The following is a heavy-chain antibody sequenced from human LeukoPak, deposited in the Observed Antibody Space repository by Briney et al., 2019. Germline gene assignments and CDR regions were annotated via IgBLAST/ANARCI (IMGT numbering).Heavy chain of an antibody. CDR2: INHSGST. CDR1: GGSFSGYY. J-gene: IGHJ4*02. V-gene: IGHV4-34*01. CDR3: ARDPGYCSSTSCYPEYYFDY. Sequence: SETLSLTCAVYGGSFSGYYWSWIRQPPGKGLEWIGEINHSGSTNYNPSLKSRVTISVDTSKNQFSLKLSSVTAADTAVYYCARDPGYCSSTSCYPEYYFDYWGQGTLVTVSS. D-gene: IGHD2-2*01.